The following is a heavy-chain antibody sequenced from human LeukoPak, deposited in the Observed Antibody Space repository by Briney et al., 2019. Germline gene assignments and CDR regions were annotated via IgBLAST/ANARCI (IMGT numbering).Heavy chain of an antibody. CDR2: ISHSGST. D-gene: IGHD5-18*01. CDR3: ARTRGYSYGTYWYFDL. Sequence: SETLSLTCAVSGGSFSGYYWSWIRQPPGKGLEWIGEISHSGSTNYNPSLKRRVTISVDTSKNQFSLKLSSVTAADTAVYYCARTRGYSYGTYWYFDLWGRGTLVTVSS. J-gene: IGHJ2*01. V-gene: IGHV4-34*01. CDR1: GGSFSGYY.